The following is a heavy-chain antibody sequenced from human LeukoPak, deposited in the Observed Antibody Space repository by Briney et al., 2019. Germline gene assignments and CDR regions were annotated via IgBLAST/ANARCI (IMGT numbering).Heavy chain of an antibody. CDR2: IISSSSYI. CDR1: GFTFSSYA. J-gene: IGHJ4*02. D-gene: IGHD1-1*01. V-gene: IGHV3-21*01. CDR3: ARQQPRVQLDY. Sequence: PGGSLRLSCAASGFTFSSYAMGWVRQAPGKGLEWVSSIISSSSYIYYADSVKGRFTISRDNAKNSLYLQMNSLRAEDTAVYYCARQQPRVQLDYWGQGTLVTVSS.